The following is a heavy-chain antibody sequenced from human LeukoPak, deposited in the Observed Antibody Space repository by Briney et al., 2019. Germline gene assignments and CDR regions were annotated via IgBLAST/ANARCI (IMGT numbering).Heavy chain of an antibody. CDR2: ISGSGGSI. V-gene: IGHV3-48*04. D-gene: IGHD2-21*01. CDR1: GFTFTTYA. J-gene: IGHJ2*01. CDR3: ARDPSNSHWYFDL. Sequence: GGSLRLSCATSGFTFTTYAMSWVRQAPGKGLEWVSYISGSGGSIFYADSVKGRFTISRDNAKNSLSLQINSLGAEDTAIYYCARDPSNSHWYFDLWGRGTLVTVSS.